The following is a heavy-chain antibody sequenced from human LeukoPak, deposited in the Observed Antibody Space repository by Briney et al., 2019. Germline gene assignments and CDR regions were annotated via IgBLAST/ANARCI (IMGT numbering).Heavy chain of an antibody. CDR2: ISSRSSYI. Sequence: GGSLRLSCAASGFTFSSYSMNWVRQAPGKGLEWVSSISSRSSYIYYADSVKGRSTISRDNAKNSLYLQMNSLRAEDTAVYYCARDLPYYYYMDVWGKGTTVTISS. CDR3: ARDLPYYYYMDV. J-gene: IGHJ6*03. V-gene: IGHV3-21*01. CDR1: GFTFSSYS.